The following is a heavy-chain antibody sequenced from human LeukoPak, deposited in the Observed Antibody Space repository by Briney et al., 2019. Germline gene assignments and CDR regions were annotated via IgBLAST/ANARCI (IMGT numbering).Heavy chain of an antibody. V-gene: IGHV1-24*01. CDR3: APRSHYYDSSGCYYAFDY. D-gene: IGHD3-22*01. Sequence: ASVKVSCKVSGYTLTQLSMHWVRQAPGKGREWMGGFDPEDGETIYAQKFQGRGTMTEDTSTDTAYMELSSLRSEDTAVYYCAPRSHYYDSSGCYYAFDYWGQGTLVTVSS. CDR2: FDPEDGET. CDR1: GYTLTQLS. J-gene: IGHJ4*02.